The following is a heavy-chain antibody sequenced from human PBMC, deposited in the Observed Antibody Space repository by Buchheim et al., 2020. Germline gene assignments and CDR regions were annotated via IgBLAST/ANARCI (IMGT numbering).Heavy chain of an antibody. CDR1: GFTFSSYS. CDR3: AREGGSRGYSYGPLFYYYGMDV. Sequence: EVQLVESGGGLVQPGGSLRLSCAASGFTFSSYSMNWVRQAPGKGLEWVSYISSSSSTIYYADSVKGRFTIPRDNAKNSLYLQMNSLRDEDTAVYYCAREGGSRGYSYGPLFYYYGMDVWGQGTT. CDR2: ISSSSSTI. D-gene: IGHD5-18*01. J-gene: IGHJ6*02. V-gene: IGHV3-48*02.